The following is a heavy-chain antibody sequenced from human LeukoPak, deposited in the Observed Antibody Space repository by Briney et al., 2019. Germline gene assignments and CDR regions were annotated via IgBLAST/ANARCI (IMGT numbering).Heavy chain of an antibody. Sequence: GRSLRLSCAASGFTFSSYSMNWVRQAPGKGLEWVSSISSSSSYIYYADSVKGRFTISRGNAKNSLYLQMNSLRAEDTAVYYCARDLGYCSSTSCYLGVWFDPWGQGTLVTVSS. CDR2: ISSSSSYI. J-gene: IGHJ5*02. CDR1: GFTFSSYS. V-gene: IGHV3-21*01. D-gene: IGHD2-2*01. CDR3: ARDLGYCSSTSCYLGVWFDP.